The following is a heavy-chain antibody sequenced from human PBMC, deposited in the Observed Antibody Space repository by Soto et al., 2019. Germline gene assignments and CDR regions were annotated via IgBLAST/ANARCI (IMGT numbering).Heavy chain of an antibody. CDR1: GFPLEKYG. J-gene: IGHJ6*02. Sequence: PGGSLRLSCAVSGFPLEKYGMNWVRQAPGKGLEWVSSISFSGGYIYYADSVKGRFTISRDNARNSLYLQMNSLRADDTAVYYCANDFPITMVGVALYYYAMDVWSQGTTVTVSS. V-gene: IGHV3-21*01. CDR3: ANDFPITMVGVALYYYAMDV. D-gene: IGHD3-10*01. CDR2: ISFSGGYI.